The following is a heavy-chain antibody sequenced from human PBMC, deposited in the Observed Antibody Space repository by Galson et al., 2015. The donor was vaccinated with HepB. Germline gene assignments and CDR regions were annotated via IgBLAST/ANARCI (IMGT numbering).Heavy chain of an antibody. J-gene: IGHJ4*02. CDR3: ARDLGSGYYYD. D-gene: IGHD3-22*01. CDR2: INPSGGST. V-gene: IGHV1-46*01. CDR1: GYTFTSYY. Sequence: SVKVSCKASGYTFTSYYMHWVRQAPGQGLEWMGIINPSGGSTSYAQKFQGRVTMTRDTSTSTVYMKLSSLRSEDTAVYYCARDLGSGYYYDWGQGTLVTVSS.